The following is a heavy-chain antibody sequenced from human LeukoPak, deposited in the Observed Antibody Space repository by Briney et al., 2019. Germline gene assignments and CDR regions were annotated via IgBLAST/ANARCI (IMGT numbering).Heavy chain of an antibody. D-gene: IGHD2-21*01. V-gene: IGHV4-38-2*02. Sequence: SETLSLTCTVSGFSISSGDYWDWIRQPPGKGLEWIGTCYHGGSTYYNPSLKRRVTISRDTSKIQFYLKLSSVTAADTAVYYCARQGYSTAPWHPRTRDAFDIWGQGTMVTVSS. CDR3: ARQGYSTAPWHPRTRDAFDI. CDR2: CYHGGST. J-gene: IGHJ3*02. CDR1: GFSISSGDY.